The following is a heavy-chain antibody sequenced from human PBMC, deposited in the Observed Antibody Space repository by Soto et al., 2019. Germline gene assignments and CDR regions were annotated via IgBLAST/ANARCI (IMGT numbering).Heavy chain of an antibody. CDR3: AKNGQPPYFYYGLHV. D-gene: IGHD3-9*01. V-gene: IGHV1-18*01. J-gene: IGHJ6*02. CDR1: GYSFTRYG. CDR2: ISGYNGDA. Sequence: GASVKVSCKASGYSFTRYGISWVRQAPGQGLEWMGWISGYNGDANYAQSFQGRVSMTIDTSTTTAYMELRPLTPDDTAVYYCAKNGQPPYFYYGLHVWGQGTTVTVSS.